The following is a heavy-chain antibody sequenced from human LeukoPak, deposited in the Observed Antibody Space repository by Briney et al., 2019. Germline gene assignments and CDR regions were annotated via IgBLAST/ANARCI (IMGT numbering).Heavy chain of an antibody. CDR3: ARVGDSSSWYVYYYYGMDV. Sequence: ASVKVSCKASGYTFTSYDINWVRQATGQGLEWMGWMNPNSGNTGYAQKFQGRVTMTRNTSISTAYMELSSLRSEDTAVYYCARVGDSSSWYVYYYYGMDVWGQGTLVTVSS. J-gene: IGHJ6*02. V-gene: IGHV1-8*01. CDR1: GYTFTSYD. CDR2: MNPNSGNT. D-gene: IGHD6-13*01.